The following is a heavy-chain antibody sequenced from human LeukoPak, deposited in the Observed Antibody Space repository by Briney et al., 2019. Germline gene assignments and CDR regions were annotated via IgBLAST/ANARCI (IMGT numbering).Heavy chain of an antibody. J-gene: IGHJ4*02. V-gene: IGHV5-51*01. D-gene: IGHD5-12*01. CDR2: IYPGDSDT. CDR3: VRQRGYSGYVQDFDY. Sequence: GESLKISCKGSGYSFTSYWIGWVRQMPGKGLEWMGIIYPGDSDTRYSPSFQGQVTISADKSISTAYLQWSSLKASDTAMYYCVRQRGYSGYVQDFDYWGQGTLVTVSS. CDR1: GYSFTSYW.